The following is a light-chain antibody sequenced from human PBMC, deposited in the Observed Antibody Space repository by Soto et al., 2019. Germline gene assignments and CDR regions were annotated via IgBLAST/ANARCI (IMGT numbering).Light chain of an antibody. CDR3: QQSTNWPRT. CDR2: GAS. CDR1: QSFSSN. J-gene: IGKJ5*01. V-gene: IGKV3-15*01. Sequence: EIVMTQSPATLSVSPGERATLSCRASQSFSSNLAWYQQKPGQAPRLLIYGASTRATGVPARFSGIGSGTEFTLTISSLQSEDFEVYYCQQSTNWPRTFGQGTRLEI.